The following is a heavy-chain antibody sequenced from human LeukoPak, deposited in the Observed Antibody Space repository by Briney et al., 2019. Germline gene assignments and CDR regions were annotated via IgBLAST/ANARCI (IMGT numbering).Heavy chain of an antibody. V-gene: IGHV4-59*01. D-gene: IGHD4-17*01. CDR1: GDSISSYY. Sequence: SETLSLTCTVSGDSISSYYWSWIRQPPGKGLEWMGYINYSGNTNYNPSLKSRVTISVDTSKKQFSLRLTSVTAADTAVYYCAREGRQDYVYFDCWGQGTLVTVPS. CDR3: AREGRQDYVYFDC. CDR2: INYSGNT. J-gene: IGHJ4*02.